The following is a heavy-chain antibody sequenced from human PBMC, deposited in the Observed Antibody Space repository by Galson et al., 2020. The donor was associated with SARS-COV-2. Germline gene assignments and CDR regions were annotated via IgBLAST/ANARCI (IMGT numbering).Heavy chain of an antibody. CDR1: GFTFSSYA. Sequence: GGSLRLSCAASGFTFSSYAMTWVRQAPGKGLEWVSTIMGSGGGTYYADSVKGRFTISRDNSKNTLYLQMNSLRAEDTAVYYCAKGGTMTTVITHFDYRGQGTLVTVSS. D-gene: IGHD4-17*01. CDR2: IMGSGGGT. J-gene: IGHJ4*02. CDR3: AKGGTMTTVITHFDY. V-gene: IGHV3-23*01.